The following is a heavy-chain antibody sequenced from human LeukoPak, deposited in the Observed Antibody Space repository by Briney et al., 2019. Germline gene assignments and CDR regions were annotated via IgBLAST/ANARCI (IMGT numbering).Heavy chain of an antibody. V-gene: IGHV1-8*01. D-gene: IGHD3-9*01. CDR2: MNPNSGNT. J-gene: IGHJ3*02. CDR3: ARSSLRYFDWLLSYDAFDI. Sequence: ASVKVSCKASGYTFTSYDINWVRQATGQELEWMGWMNPNSGNTGYAQKFQGRVTMTRNTSISTAYMELSSLRSEDTAVYYCARSSLRYFDWLLSYDAFDIWGQGTMVTVSS. CDR1: GYTFTSYD.